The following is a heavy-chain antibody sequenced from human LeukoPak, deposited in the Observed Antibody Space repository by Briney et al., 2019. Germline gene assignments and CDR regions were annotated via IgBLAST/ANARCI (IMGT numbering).Heavy chain of an antibody. CDR1: GYSISSGYY. CDR3: ARGGYDILTGWVDY. D-gene: IGHD3-9*01. V-gene: IGHV4-38-2*02. J-gene: IGHJ4*02. Sequence: PSETLSLTCTVSGYSISSGYYWGWIRQPPGKGLEWIGSIYHSGSTYYNPSLKSRVTISVDTSKNQFSPKLSSVTAADTAVYYCARGGYDILTGWVDYWGQGTLVTVSS. CDR2: IYHSGST.